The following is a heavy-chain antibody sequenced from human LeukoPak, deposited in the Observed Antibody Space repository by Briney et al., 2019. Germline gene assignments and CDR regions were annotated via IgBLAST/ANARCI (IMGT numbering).Heavy chain of an antibody. V-gene: IGHV4-59*01. J-gene: IGHJ5*02. D-gene: IGHD2-21*01. CDR3: AREYVVALTHNWFNP. Sequence: SETLSLTCTVSGGSISSYDWSWIRQPPGKGLEWIGYIYYSGSTNYNPSLKSRVTISVDTSKNQFSLKLSSVTAADTAVYYCAREYVVALTHNWFNPWGQGTLVTVSS. CDR1: GGSISSYD. CDR2: IYYSGST.